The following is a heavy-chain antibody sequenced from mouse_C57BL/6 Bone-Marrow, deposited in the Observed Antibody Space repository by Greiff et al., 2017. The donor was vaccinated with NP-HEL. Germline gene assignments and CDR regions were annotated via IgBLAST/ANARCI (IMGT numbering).Heavy chain of an antibody. Sequence: EVMLVESGEGLVKPGGSLKLSCAASGFTFSSYAMSWVRQTPEQRLEWVAYITRGGDYTYYVDKVKGRFTISRDNARNTLYLQMSSLKSEDTAMYYCTGYYGSSFAYWGQGTLVTVSA. CDR1: GFTFSSYA. CDR2: ITRGGDYT. CDR3: TGYYGSSFAY. J-gene: IGHJ3*01. D-gene: IGHD1-1*01. V-gene: IGHV5-9-1*02.